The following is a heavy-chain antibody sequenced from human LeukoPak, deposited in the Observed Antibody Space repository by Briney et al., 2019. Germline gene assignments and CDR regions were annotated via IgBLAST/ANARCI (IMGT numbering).Heavy chain of an antibody. Sequence: ASVKVSCKASGYTFSSYYMHWVRQAPGQGLEWMGIINPSGGSTSYAQKFQGRITMTTDTSTSTAYMELRSLRSDDTAVYYCARDESVVAAYDYWGQGTLVTVSS. CDR2: INPSGGST. J-gene: IGHJ4*02. CDR3: ARDESVVAAYDY. D-gene: IGHD2-15*01. V-gene: IGHV1-46*01. CDR1: GYTFSSYY.